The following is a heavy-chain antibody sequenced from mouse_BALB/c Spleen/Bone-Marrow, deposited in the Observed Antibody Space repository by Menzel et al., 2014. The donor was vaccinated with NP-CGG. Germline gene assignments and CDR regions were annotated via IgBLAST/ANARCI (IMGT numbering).Heavy chain of an antibody. CDR2: IDTSDSYT. J-gene: IGHJ2*01. CDR3: ARRGVYYYGSFDY. V-gene: IGHV1-69*01. CDR1: GYTFTDYW. D-gene: IGHD1-1*01. Sequence: QVQLQQPGAELVMPGASVKMSCKASGYTFTDYWMHWVKQRPGQGLEWIGAIDTSDSYTSYNQKFKGKATLTVDESSSTAYMQLSSLTSEDSAVYYCARRGVYYYGSFDYWGQGITLTVSS.